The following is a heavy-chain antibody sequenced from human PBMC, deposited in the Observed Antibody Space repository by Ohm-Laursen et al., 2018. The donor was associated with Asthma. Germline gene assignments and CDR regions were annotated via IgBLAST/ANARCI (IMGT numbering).Heavy chain of an antibody. CDR2: IYYSGST. CDR3: VREDFDWPPGYCDY. D-gene: IGHD3-9*01. Sequence: SETLSLTCTVSGGSISSGSYYWSWIRQHPGKGLEWIGYIYYSGSTYYNPSLKSRVTISIDTSKNQFSLKLSSVTAADTAVYYCVREDFDWPPGYCDYWGQGTLVTISS. V-gene: IGHV4-31*03. J-gene: IGHJ4*02. CDR1: GGSISSGSYY.